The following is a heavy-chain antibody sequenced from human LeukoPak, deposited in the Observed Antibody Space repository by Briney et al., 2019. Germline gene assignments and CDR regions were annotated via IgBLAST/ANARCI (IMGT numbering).Heavy chain of an antibody. CDR1: IDSFTNYY. V-gene: IGHV4-34*01. J-gene: IGHJ3*02. D-gene: IGHD4-23*01. Sequence: PSETLSLTCAVYIDSFTNYYWNWIRQTPGKGLEWIGEVNDSGGTNINPSLRSRVILSVDTSKNQFSLKLISVTAADTAVYYCARDYGGNGDAFDIWGQGTMVTVSS. CDR2: VNDSGGT. CDR3: ARDYGGNGDAFDI.